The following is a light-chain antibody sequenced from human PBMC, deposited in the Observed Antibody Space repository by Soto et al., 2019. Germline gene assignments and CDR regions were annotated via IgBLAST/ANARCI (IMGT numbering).Light chain of an antibody. CDR2: DVS. J-gene: IGLJ1*01. Sequence: QSVLTQPASVSGSPGQSITISCTGTSSDVGGYNYVSWYQQHPGKAPKLMIYDVSNRPSGVSNRFSGSKSGNTASLTISGFQAEDEADYYCSSYTRSSTLGVFGTGTKVTVL. V-gene: IGLV2-14*01. CDR1: SSDVGGYNY. CDR3: SSYTRSSTLGV.